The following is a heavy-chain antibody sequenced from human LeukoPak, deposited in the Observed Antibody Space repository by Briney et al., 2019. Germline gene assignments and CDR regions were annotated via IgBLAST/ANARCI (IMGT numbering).Heavy chain of an antibody. CDR2: IKQDGYEK. D-gene: IGHD1-26*01. CDR3: ARDKIVGPTTLDY. Sequence: GGSLRLSCAASGFTFSGYWMSWVRQTPEKGLEWVANIKQDGYEKYYVDSVKGRFTISRDNAKNSLYLQINSLRADDTAIYYCARDKIVGPTTLDYWGQGILVTVSS. J-gene: IGHJ4*02. CDR1: GFTFSGYW. V-gene: IGHV3-7*01.